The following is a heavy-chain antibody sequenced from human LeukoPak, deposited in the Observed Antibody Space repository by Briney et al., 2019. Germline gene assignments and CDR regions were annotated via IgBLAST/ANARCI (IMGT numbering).Heavy chain of an antibody. J-gene: IGHJ4*02. V-gene: IGHV4-30-4*08. CDR1: GGSISSGDYD. D-gene: IGHD6-19*01. CDR3: ARLAVGIDY. Sequence: TSQTLSLTCTVSGGSISSGDYDWSWIRQTPGKGLEWIGYIYYSGSTYYNPSLKSRVTISVDTSKNQFSLKLSSVTAADTAVYYCARLAVGIDYWGQGTLVTVSS. CDR2: IYYSGST.